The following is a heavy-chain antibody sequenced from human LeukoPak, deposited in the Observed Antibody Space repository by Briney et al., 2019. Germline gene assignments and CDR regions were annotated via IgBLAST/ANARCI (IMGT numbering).Heavy chain of an antibody. CDR3: ARADSSGYSLDENFDY. CDR1: GGTLSSYA. V-gene: IGHV1-69*04. CDR2: IIPIFAIV. D-gene: IGHD3-22*01. J-gene: IGHJ4*02. Sequence: ASVKVSCKASGGTLSSYALNWVRQAPGQGLEWIGRIIPIFAIVNYAQNFQGRVTITADKSTNTAYMELSSLRFEDTAFYYCARADSSGYSLDENFDYWGQGTLVTVSA.